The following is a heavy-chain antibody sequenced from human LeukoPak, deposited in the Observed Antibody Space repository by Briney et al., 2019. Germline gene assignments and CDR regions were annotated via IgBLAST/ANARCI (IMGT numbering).Heavy chain of an antibody. J-gene: IGHJ1*01. CDR1: GYSFTSYW. D-gene: IGHD6-13*01. CDR3: ARFAYSSSWHGLEYFQH. CDR2: TYPGDSDT. Sequence: KPGESLKISCKGSGYSFTSYWIGWVRQMPGKGLEWMGITYPGDSDTRYSPSFQGQVTISADKSISTAYLQWSSLKASDTAMYYCARFAYSSSWHGLEYFQHWGQGTLVTVSS. V-gene: IGHV5-51*01.